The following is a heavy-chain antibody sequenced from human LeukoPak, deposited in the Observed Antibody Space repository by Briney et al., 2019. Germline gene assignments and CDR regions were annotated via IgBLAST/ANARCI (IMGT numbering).Heavy chain of an antibody. J-gene: IGHJ4*02. CDR3: ARMSVTMIVDPSDY. CDR2: ISAYNGNT. Sequence: ASVKVSCKASGYTFTSYGISWVRQAPGQGLEWMGWISAYNGNTNYAQKLQGRVTMATDTSTSTAYMELRSLRSDDTAVYYCARMSVTMIVDPSDYWGQGTLVTVSS. V-gene: IGHV1-18*01. D-gene: IGHD3-22*01. CDR1: GYTFTSYG.